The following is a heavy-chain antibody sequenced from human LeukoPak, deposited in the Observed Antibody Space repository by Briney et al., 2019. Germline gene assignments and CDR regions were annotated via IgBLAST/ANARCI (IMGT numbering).Heavy chain of an antibody. Sequence: GASVKVSCKASGYTFTGYYMHWVRQAPGQGLEWMGWINPNSGGTNYAQKFQGRVTMTRDTSISTAYMELSRLRSDDTAVYYCARASYDSSGYGPYYYYYYMDVWGKGTTVTVSS. J-gene: IGHJ6*03. D-gene: IGHD3-22*01. CDR3: ARASYDSSGYGPYYYYYYMDV. CDR2: INPNSGGT. V-gene: IGHV1-2*02. CDR1: GYTFTGYY.